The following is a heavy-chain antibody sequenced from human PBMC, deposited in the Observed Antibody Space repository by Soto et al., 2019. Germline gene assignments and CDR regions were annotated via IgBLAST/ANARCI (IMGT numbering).Heavy chain of an antibody. CDR1: GFTFSSYG. Sequence: PGGSLRLSCAASGFTFSSYGMHWVRQAPGKGLEWVAVIWYDGSNKYYADSVKGRFTISRDNSKNTLYLQMNSLRAEDTAVYYCARQAAAGTYYYYHGMDVWGQGTTVTVSS. CDR2: IWYDGSNK. D-gene: IGHD6-13*01. J-gene: IGHJ6*02. V-gene: IGHV3-33*08. CDR3: ARQAAAGTYYYYHGMDV.